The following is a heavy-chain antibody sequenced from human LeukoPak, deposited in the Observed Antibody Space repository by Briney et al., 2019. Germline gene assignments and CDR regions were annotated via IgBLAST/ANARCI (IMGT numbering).Heavy chain of an antibody. Sequence: GASVEVSCKVSGYTLTELSMHWVRQAPGKGLEWMGGFDPEDGETIYAQKFQGRVTMTEDTSTDTAYMELSSLRSEDTAVYYCATNLIVVEGLLVDYWGQGTLVTVSS. D-gene: IGHD3-22*01. J-gene: IGHJ4*02. CDR3: ATNLIVVEGLLVDY. CDR2: FDPEDGET. CDR1: GYTLTELS. V-gene: IGHV1-24*01.